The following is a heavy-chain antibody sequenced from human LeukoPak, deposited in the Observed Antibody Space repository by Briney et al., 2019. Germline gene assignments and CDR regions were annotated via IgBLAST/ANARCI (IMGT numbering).Heavy chain of an antibody. J-gene: IGHJ5*02. Sequence: SETLSLTCTVSGGSISSSSYYWGWIRQPPGKGLEWIGSIYYSGSTYYNPSLKSRVTISVDTSKNQFSLKLSSVTAADTAVYYXARGQGATVPQVGKNWFDPWGQGTRVIVSS. CDR2: IYYSGST. D-gene: IGHD1-26*01. CDR3: ARGQGATVPQVGKNWFDP. CDR1: GGSISSSSYY. V-gene: IGHV4-39*07.